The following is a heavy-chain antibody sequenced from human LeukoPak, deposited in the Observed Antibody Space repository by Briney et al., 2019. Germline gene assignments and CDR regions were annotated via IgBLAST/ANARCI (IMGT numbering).Heavy chain of an antibody. Sequence: PGGSLRLSCATSGFTFSSYAMSWVRQAPGKGLEWVSAISGSGGSTYYADSVKGRLTISRDNSKNTLYLQMNSLRAEDTAVYYCIPPPYGDYLFDYWGQGTLVTVSS. J-gene: IGHJ4*02. D-gene: IGHD4-17*01. CDR3: IPPPYGDYLFDY. V-gene: IGHV3-23*01. CDR1: GFTFSSYA. CDR2: ISGSGGST.